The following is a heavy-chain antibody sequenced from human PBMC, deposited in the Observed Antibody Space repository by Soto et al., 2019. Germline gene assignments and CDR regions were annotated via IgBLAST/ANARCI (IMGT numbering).Heavy chain of an antibody. Sequence: GGSLRLSCAASGFTFSSYAMSWIRQAPGKGLEWVSAISGSGSSTYYADSVKGRFTISRDNAKNTLYLQMNSLRAEDTAGYYCAKEQRSSGYYDYWGQGTLVTVSS. V-gene: IGHV3-23*01. CDR1: GFTFSSYA. CDR3: AKEQRSSGYYDY. D-gene: IGHD3-22*01. CDR2: ISGSGSST. J-gene: IGHJ4*02.